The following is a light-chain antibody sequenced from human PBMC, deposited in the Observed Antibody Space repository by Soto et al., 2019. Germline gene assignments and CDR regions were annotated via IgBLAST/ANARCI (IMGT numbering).Light chain of an antibody. J-gene: IGKJ1*01. CDR2: AAS. V-gene: IGKV1-39*01. CDR1: QTIMTY. CDR3: QQSYNSPRT. Sequence: QTTLSPYALSAPSAAGATIACRASQTIMTYLNWYQLKPGKPPRLLIYAASSWQSGVPSRFSGSGSGTDFTLTISSLQPEDFATYSCQQSYNSPRTFGQGTKVDI.